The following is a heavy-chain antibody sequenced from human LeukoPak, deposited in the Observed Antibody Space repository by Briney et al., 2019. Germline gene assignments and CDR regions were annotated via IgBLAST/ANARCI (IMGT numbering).Heavy chain of an antibody. V-gene: IGHV4-31*03. CDR2: IYYGGST. D-gene: IGHD2-15*01. CDR1: GGSISSGGYY. CDR3: ARGRGTVEDIVVVVADHFDY. Sequence: PSETLSLTCTVSGGSISSGGYYWSWIRQHPGKGLQWIGYIYYGGSTYYNPSLKCRVPISVDTSKHQFSLKLSSVTAADTAVYYCARGRGTVEDIVVVVADHFDYWGQGTLVTVSS. J-gene: IGHJ4*02.